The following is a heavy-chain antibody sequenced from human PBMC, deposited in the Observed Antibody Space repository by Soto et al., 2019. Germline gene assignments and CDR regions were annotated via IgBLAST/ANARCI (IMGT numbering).Heavy chain of an antibody. J-gene: IGHJ5*02. CDR3: ARDGYRGGRNWFDP. Sequence: ASVKVSCKASGYTFTSYAMHWVRQAPGQGLEWMGWISAYNGNTNYAQKLQGRVTMTTDTSTSTAYMELRSLRSDDTAVYYCARDGYRGGRNWFDPWGQGTLVTVSS. D-gene: IGHD5-18*01. CDR1: GYTFTSYA. V-gene: IGHV1-18*01. CDR2: ISAYNGNT.